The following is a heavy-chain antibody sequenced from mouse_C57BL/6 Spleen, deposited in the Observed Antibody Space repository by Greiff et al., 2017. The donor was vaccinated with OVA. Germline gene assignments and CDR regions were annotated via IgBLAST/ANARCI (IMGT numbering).Heavy chain of an antibody. CDR1: GYAFSSSW. V-gene: IGHV1-82*01. J-gene: IGHJ3*01. CDR2: IYPGDGDT. CDR3: ARDYDYAWFAY. Sequence: VKLMESGPELVKPGASVKISCKASGYAFSSSWMNWVKQRPGKGLEWIGRIYPGDGDTNYNGKFKGKATLTADKSSSTAYMQLSSLTSEDSAVYFCARDYDYAWFAYWGQGTLVTVSA. D-gene: IGHD2-4*01.